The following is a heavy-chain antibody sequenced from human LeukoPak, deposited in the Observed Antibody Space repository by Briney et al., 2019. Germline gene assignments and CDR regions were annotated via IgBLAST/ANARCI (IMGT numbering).Heavy chain of an antibody. CDR1: GGTFSSYG. CDR2: IIPIFGTA. J-gene: IGHJ4*02. CDR3: ARERSRSYYDSSGYLFDY. Sequence: GASVKVSCKASGGTFSSYGISWLRQAPGQGLEWMGGIIPIFGTANYAQKFQGRVTITADESTSTAYMELSSLRSEDTAVYYCARERSRSYYDSSGYLFDYWGQGTLVTVSS. D-gene: IGHD3-22*01. V-gene: IGHV1-69*13.